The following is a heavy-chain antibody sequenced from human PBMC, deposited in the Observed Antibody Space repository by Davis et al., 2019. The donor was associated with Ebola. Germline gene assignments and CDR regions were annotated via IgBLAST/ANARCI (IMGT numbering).Heavy chain of an antibody. CDR1: GYTFTTYF. CDR3: GRTLGRREDALDV. D-gene: IGHD3-16*01. Sequence: ASAKVSCKASGYTFTTYFLNWVRQAPGQGLEWMATINPNGGSTGYAQKFQGRVTVTADTSTNTVYMDLGSLRSDDTAVYYCGRTLGRREDALDVWGRGTLVTVS. V-gene: IGHV1-46*01. CDR2: INPNGGST. J-gene: IGHJ3*01.